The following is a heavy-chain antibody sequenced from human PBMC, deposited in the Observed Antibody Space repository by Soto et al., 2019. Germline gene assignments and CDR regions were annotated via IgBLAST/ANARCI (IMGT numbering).Heavy chain of an antibody. CDR3: ARGLLYSASGRGWFDP. Sequence: EVQLVESGGGLVQPGGSLRLSCAASGFTFSKFWMSWVRQAPGKGLEWVANIKQDGSQKYYVDSVKGRVTISRDNAKKSLYLQMNSLTADDTAVYYCARGLLYSASGRGWFDPWGQGTLFTVSS. CDR2: IKQDGSQK. J-gene: IGHJ5*02. D-gene: IGHD2-21*02. V-gene: IGHV3-7*03. CDR1: GFTFSKFW.